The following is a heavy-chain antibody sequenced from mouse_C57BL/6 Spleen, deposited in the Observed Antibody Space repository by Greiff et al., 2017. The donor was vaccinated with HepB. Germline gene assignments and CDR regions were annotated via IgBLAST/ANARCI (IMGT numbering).Heavy chain of an antibody. J-gene: IGHJ4*01. CDR3: ARRGGDYDEEAMDY. CDR1: GYTFTDYY. V-gene: IGHV1-26*01. Sequence: EVQLQQSGPELVKPGASVKISCKASGYTFTDYYMNWVKQSHGKSLEWIGDINPNNGGTSYNQKFKGKATLTVDKSSSTAYMELRSLTSEDSAVYYCARRGGDYDEEAMDYWGQGTSVTVSS. CDR2: INPNNGGT. D-gene: IGHD2-4*01.